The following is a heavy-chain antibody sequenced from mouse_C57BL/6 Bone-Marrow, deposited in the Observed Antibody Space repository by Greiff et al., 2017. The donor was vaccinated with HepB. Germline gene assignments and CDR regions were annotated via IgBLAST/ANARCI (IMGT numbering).Heavy chain of an antibody. CDR2: ISNGGGYT. D-gene: IGHD2-1*01. J-gene: IGHJ1*01. CDR1: GFTFNSYT. CDR3: ARRGGNYGDWYFDV. Sequence: DVKLVESGGSLVQPGGSLKLSCAASGFTFNSYTMSWVRQTPEKRLEWVTYISNGGGYTYYPDTVKGRFIISRDNAKNTLYLQMSSLKSEDTAMYYCARRGGNYGDWYFDVWGAGTTVTVSS. V-gene: IGHV5-12-2*01.